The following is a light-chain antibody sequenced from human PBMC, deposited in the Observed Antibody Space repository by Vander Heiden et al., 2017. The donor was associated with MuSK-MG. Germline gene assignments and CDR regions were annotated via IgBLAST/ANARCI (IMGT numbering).Light chain of an antibody. V-gene: IGLV2-14*03. Sequence: QSALTQPASVSRSPGPSLTISCPGTSSDCGGDNYVSCYQQHPGKAPNLMIYDVSNRPSGVSNRFSGSKSGNTASLTISGLQAEEEADYYCISYTSSSNLVVFGGGTKLTVL. J-gene: IGLJ2*01. CDR3: ISYTSSSNLVV. CDR1: SSDCGGDNY. CDR2: DVS.